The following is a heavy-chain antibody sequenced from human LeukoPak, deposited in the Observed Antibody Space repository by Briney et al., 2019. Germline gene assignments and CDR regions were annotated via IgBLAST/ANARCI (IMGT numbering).Heavy chain of an antibody. CDR3: VRESIGFDY. V-gene: IGHV3-48*04. CDR2: ISSSSRTR. D-gene: IGHD2-15*01. CDR1: GFIFNSYW. J-gene: IGHJ4*02. Sequence: GGSLRLSCAGSGFIFNSYWMSWVRQAPGKGLDWVSYISSSSRTRYYADSVKGRFTISRDNAKDSLYLQMNSLRAEDTAVYYCVRESIGFDYWGQGTLVTVSS.